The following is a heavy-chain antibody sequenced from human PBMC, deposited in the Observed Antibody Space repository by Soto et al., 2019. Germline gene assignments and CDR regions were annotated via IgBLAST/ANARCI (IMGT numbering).Heavy chain of an antibody. D-gene: IGHD3-10*02. J-gene: IGHJ4*02. Sequence: GGPLRLSCAASGFIFNRFFMHWVRQAPGKGLEWVSVISYDGNNKYYADSVKGRFTISRDNSQDILYLQLNSLRPEDTALYYCAKAVDISVRGVPPSEYWGQGTLVTVSS. CDR3: AKAVDISVRGVPPSEY. V-gene: IGHV3-30*18. CDR2: ISYDGNNK. CDR1: GFIFNRFF.